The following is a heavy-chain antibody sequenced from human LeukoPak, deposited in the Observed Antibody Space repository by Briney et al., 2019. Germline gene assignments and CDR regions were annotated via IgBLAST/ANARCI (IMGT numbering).Heavy chain of an antibody. CDR2: ISAYNGNT. CDR1: DYTFTYYG. Sequence: ASVKVSCKASDYTFTYYGLNWVRQAPGQGLEWVGWISAYNGNTNYAQKLQDRVTMTTDASTSTAYLELRSLRSDDTAVYYCARDRTAVPAAGSDSWGQGTLVTVSS. J-gene: IGHJ5*01. D-gene: IGHD2-2*01. V-gene: IGHV1-18*01. CDR3: ARDRTAVPAAGSDS.